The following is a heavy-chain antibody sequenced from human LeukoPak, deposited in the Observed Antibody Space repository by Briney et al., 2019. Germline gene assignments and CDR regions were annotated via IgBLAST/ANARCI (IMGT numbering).Heavy chain of an antibody. CDR2: MNPNSGGT. D-gene: IGHD3-3*01. CDR1: RYTFTRYY. Sequence: ASVKVSCKASRYTFTRYYMHRVRQAAGQGLEWRGGMNPNSGGTNYAQRFKGRVTMTRDTSISTAYMELSRLRSDDTAVYYCARAPYYDFWSGYLFDYWGQGTLVTVSS. J-gene: IGHJ4*02. V-gene: IGHV1-2*02. CDR3: ARAPYYDFWSGYLFDY.